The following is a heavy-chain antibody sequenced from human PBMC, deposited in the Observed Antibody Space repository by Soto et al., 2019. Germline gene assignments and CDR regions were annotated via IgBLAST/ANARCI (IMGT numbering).Heavy chain of an antibody. V-gene: IGHV3-23*01. D-gene: IGHD1-26*01. Sequence: PGGSLRLSCAASGFTFSNYGMSWVRQAPGKGLEWVSTISDSGGSTYYADSVKGRFTVSRDNSKNTLFLQMNSLRAEDTAVYYCARDLWQWELLHSAYWGQGTLVTVSS. CDR3: ARDLWQWELLHSAY. CDR1: GFTFSNYG. J-gene: IGHJ4*02. CDR2: ISDSGGST.